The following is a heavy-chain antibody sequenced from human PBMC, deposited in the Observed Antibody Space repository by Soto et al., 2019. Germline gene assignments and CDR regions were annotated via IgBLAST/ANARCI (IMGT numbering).Heavy chain of an antibody. CDR3: ARGIATGQLDP. Sequence: ASVKVSCKASGYTFTRYTMNWVRQAPGQRLEWMGWINPGNGNTKSSQKFQGRVIITRDTSASTAYMDLSSLRSEDTAVYYCARGIATGQLDPWGQGTLVTVSS. V-gene: IGHV1-3*01. D-gene: IGHD2-15*01. CDR2: INPGNGNT. CDR1: GYTFTRYT. J-gene: IGHJ5*02.